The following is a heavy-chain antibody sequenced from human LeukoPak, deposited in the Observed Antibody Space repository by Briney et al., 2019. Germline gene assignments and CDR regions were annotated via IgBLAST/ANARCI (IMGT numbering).Heavy chain of an antibody. CDR3: ATLTACSGGNCYFGRADY. CDR1: GYTFISYN. Sequence: ASVKVSCKASGYTFISYNINWLRQATGQGLEWMGWISGYNGNTNYAQKFQGRVTMTTDTSASTAYMELRSLRSDDTAVYYCATLTACSGGNCYFGRADYWGQGTLVTVSS. J-gene: IGHJ4*02. D-gene: IGHD2-15*01. V-gene: IGHV1-18*01. CDR2: ISGYNGNT.